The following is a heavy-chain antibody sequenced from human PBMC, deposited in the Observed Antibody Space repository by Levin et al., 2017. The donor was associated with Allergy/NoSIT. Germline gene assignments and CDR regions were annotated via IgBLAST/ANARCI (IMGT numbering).Heavy chain of an antibody. J-gene: IGHJ3*02. V-gene: IGHV3-20*04. Sequence: PGGSLRLSCAASGFTFDDYGMSWVRQAPGKGLEWVSGINWNGGSTGYADSVKGRFTISRDNAKNSLYLQMNSLRAEDTALYYCARHIVVVPAAGDAFDIWGQGTMVTVSS. CDR3: ARHIVVVPAAGDAFDI. D-gene: IGHD2-2*01. CDR1: GFTFDDYG. CDR2: INWNGGST.